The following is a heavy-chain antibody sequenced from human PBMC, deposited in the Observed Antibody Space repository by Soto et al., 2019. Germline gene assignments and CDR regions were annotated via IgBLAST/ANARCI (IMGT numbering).Heavy chain of an antibody. J-gene: IGHJ6*02. CDR1: GYTFTSYY. CDR3: ARPHIASHCFSGMDV. CDR2: INPSGTTT. D-gene: IGHD2-21*02. Sequence: QVQLVQSGAEVKKPGSSVKVSCKASGYTFTSYYMHWVRQAPGQGLEWMGIINPSGTTTDYAQKLQGRVTMTRDTSTSTYYMELSILRSEDTALYSCARPHIASHCFSGMDVWGQGTTVTVSS. V-gene: IGHV1-46*01.